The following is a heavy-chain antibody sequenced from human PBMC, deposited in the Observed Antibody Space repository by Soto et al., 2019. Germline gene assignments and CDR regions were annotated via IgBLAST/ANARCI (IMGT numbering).Heavy chain of an antibody. V-gene: IGHV3-23*01. J-gene: IGHJ6*03. Sequence: ESGGGLVQPGGSLRLSCVASGFTFGSYAMSWVRQAPEKGPEWVAILGGNGFTTYYADSVKGRFTISGDKSKSTLFLQMNSLRADDTGVYYCAKALRPSLNFFYYMDVWGRGTSVTVSS. D-gene: IGHD2-2*01. CDR3: AKALRPSLNFFYYMDV. CDR1: GFTFGSYA. CDR2: LGGNGFTT.